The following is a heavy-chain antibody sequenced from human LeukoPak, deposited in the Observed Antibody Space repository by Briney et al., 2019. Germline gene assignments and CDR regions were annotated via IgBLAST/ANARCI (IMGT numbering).Heavy chain of an antibody. Sequence: PGGSLRLSCAASGFTFSSYAMSWVRQASGKGLEWVSAISGSGGSTYYADSVKGRFTISRDNSKNTLYLQMNSLRAEDTAVYYCAKDQSTMIVVATFDYWGQGTLVTVSS. V-gene: IGHV3-23*01. CDR1: GFTFSSYA. D-gene: IGHD3-22*01. J-gene: IGHJ4*02. CDR3: AKDQSTMIVVATFDY. CDR2: ISGSGGST.